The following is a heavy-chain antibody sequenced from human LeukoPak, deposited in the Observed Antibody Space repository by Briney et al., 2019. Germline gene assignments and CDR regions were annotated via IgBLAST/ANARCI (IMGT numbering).Heavy chain of an antibody. J-gene: IGHJ4*02. CDR3: ARSRYYDLLTGYYRGLDFDY. V-gene: IGHV4-61*01. CDR2: IYYSGST. D-gene: IGHD3-9*01. Sequence: SETLSLTCTVSGGSVSSGSYYWSWIRQPPGKGLEWIGYIYYSGSTNYNPSLKSRVTISVDTSKNQFSLKLSSVTAAHTAVYYCARSRYYDLLTGYYRGLDFDYWGQGTLVTVSS. CDR1: GGSVSSGSYY.